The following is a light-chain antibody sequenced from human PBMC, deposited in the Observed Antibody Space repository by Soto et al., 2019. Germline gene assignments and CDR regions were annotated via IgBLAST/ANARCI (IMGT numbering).Light chain of an antibody. V-gene: IGKV3-20*01. CDR3: QQYGSSPGIT. CDR2: GAS. CDR1: QSVSSSY. Sequence: EIVLTQSPGTLSLSPGERATLSCRASQSVSSSYLAWYQQKPGQAPRLLIYGASCRATGIPDRFSGSGSGTDFTLTISRLEPEDFAVYYCQQYGSSPGITFGPGTKVDIK. J-gene: IGKJ3*01.